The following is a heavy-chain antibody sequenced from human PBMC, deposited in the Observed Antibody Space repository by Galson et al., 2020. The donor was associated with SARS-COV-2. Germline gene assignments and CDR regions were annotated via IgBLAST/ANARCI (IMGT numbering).Heavy chain of an antibody. CDR2: IRYDGINK. Sequence: QLGESLKISCAASGFTFSSSGMHWVRQAPGKGLEWLAYIRYDGINKYYVDFVKGQFTVSRDNSKDTLYLQMDSLRVDDTAVYYCATEWEMRIWGQGTLVTVSS. CDR1: GFTFSSSG. D-gene: IGHD1-26*01. CDR3: ATEWEMRI. J-gene: IGHJ4*02. V-gene: IGHV3-30*02.